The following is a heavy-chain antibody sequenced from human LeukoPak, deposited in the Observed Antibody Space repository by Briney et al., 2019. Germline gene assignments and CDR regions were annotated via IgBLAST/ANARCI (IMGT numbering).Heavy chain of an antibody. CDR3: ARNAVPDRPFSGMDV. D-gene: IGHD2-2*01. CDR2: IIPIFGTA. CDR1: GGTFSSYA. Sequence: ASVKVSCKASGGTFSSYAISWVRQAPGQGLEWMGGIIPIFGTANYAQKFQGRVTITADESTSTAYMELSSLRSEDTVVYYCARNAVPDRPFSGMDVWGKGTTVTVSS. J-gene: IGHJ6*04. V-gene: IGHV1-69*13.